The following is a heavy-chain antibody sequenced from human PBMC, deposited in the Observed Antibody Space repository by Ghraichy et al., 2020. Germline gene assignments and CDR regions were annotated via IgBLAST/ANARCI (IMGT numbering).Heavy chain of an antibody. CDR3: ARGGGDSGSFLDH. CDR2: IWYDGSKK. CDR1: GFIFSFYG. Sequence: GGSLRLSCAASGFIFSFYGMHWVRQAPGKGLEWVAVIWYDGSKKYFADSVKGRFTISRDNSKNTVDLQMNSLRGEDTAIYYCARGGGDSGSFLDHWGQGTLVTVSS. V-gene: IGHV3-33*01. D-gene: IGHD1-26*01. J-gene: IGHJ4*02.